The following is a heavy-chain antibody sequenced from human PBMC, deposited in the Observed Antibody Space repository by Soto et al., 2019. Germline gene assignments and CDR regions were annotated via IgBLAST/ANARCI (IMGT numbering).Heavy chain of an antibody. D-gene: IGHD5-12*01. Sequence: GGSLRLSCAASGFTVSSNYMSWVRQAPGKGLEWVSVIYSGGSTYYADSVKGRFTISRDNSKNTLYLQMNSLRAEDTAVYYCARRGYSGYGGRTDYWGQGTLVTVSS. CDR1: GFTVSSNY. V-gene: IGHV3-66*01. CDR2: IYSGGST. J-gene: IGHJ4*02. CDR3: ARRGYSGYGGRTDY.